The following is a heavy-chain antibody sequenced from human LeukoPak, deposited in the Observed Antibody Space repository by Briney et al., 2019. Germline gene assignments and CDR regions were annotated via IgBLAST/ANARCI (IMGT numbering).Heavy chain of an antibody. J-gene: IGHJ6*03. CDR1: GGSISSYY. V-gene: IGHV4-59*12. Sequence: PSETLSLTCTVSGGSISSYYWSWIRQPPGKGLEWIGYIYYSGSTNYNPSLKSRVTISVDTSKNQFSLKLSSVTAADTAVYYCARRRSSSPHYYYYMDVWGKGTTVTVSS. D-gene: IGHD6-13*01. CDR2: IYYSGST. CDR3: ARRRSSSPHYYYYMDV.